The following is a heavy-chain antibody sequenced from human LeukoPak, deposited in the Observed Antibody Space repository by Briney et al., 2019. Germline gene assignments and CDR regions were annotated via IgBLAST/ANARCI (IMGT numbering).Heavy chain of an antibody. CDR1: GGSMSNSSYY. V-gene: IGHV4-39*01. Sequence: SETLSLTCTVSGGSMSNSSYYWGWIRQPPGKGLEWIGSIYYSGSTYYNPSLKSRVTISVDTSKNQFSLELSSVTAADTAVYYCARPSSGHPEYFQHWGQGTLVTVSS. D-gene: IGHD3-22*01. CDR2: IYYSGST. J-gene: IGHJ1*01. CDR3: ARPSSGHPEYFQH.